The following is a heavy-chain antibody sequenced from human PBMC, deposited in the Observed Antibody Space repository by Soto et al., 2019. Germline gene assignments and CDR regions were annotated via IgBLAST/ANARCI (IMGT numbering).Heavy chain of an antibody. Sequence: QVQLVQSGAEVKKPGASVKVSCKASGYTFTSYDINWVRQATGQGLEWMGWMNPNSGNTGYAQKFQGRVTMTRNTSISTAYMELSSLRSEDTAVYYCARSNAALLSHAVRFLEWLPPRGYYYGMDVWGQGTTVTVSS. V-gene: IGHV1-8*01. CDR2: MNPNSGNT. J-gene: IGHJ6*02. CDR1: GYTFTSYD. D-gene: IGHD3-3*01. CDR3: ARSNAALLSHAVRFLEWLPPRGYYYGMDV.